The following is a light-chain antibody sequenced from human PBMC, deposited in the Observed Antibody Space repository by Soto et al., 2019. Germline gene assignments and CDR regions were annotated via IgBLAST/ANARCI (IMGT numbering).Light chain of an antibody. CDR1: QSVGKY. V-gene: IGKV3-11*01. CDR3: QKSSNWPPT. J-gene: IGKJ5*01. CDR2: ADC. Sequence: EIVLTQSPATLSLSPGERATLSCRASQSVGKYLAWYQPISGPDPSILVGADCTRAIGATVRVSGSGSGSAFTLTIIGLEHFDVEDYHRQKSSNWPPTFGQGTRLEI.